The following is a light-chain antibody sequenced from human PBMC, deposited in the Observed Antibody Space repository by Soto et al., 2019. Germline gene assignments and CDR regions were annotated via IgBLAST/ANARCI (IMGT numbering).Light chain of an antibody. Sequence: QSVLTQPPSASGSPGQSVTISCTGTNSDVGSYDYVSWYQQHPGKVPKLFIFEVTKRPSGVPDRFSGSKSGNTASLTVSGLQTGDEADYYCSSYAGSNTLVFGGGTKLTVL. CDR2: EVT. V-gene: IGLV2-8*01. J-gene: IGLJ3*02. CDR1: NSDVGSYDY. CDR3: SSYAGSNTLV.